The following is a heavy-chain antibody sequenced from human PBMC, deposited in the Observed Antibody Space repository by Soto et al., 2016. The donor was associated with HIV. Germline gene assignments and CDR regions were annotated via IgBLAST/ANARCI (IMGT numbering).Heavy chain of an antibody. D-gene: IGHD3-10*01. CDR2: IIPIFGTA. CDR3: ARVGSKWFGELLSYFDY. Sequence: QVQLVQSGAEVKKPGASVKVSCKASGYTFTGYYMHWVRQAPGQGLEWMGGIIPIFGTANYAQKFQGRVTIDADESTNTAYMELSSLTSEDTAVYYCARVGSKWFGELLSYFDYWGQGTLVTVSS. J-gene: IGHJ4*02. CDR1: GYTFTGYY. V-gene: IGHV1-69*01.